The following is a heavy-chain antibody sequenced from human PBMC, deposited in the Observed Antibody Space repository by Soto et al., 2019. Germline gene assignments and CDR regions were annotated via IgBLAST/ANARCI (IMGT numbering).Heavy chain of an antibody. Sequence: EVQLVESGGGLVQPGGSLRLSCAASGFTFSSYWMSWVRQAPGKGLEWVANIKQDGSEKYYVDSVKGRFTISRDNAKNTLYLQMNRLRAYETAKYFCARDTEVYCSGSSCSGHYYYGMDVWGQGTTVTVSS. D-gene: IGHD2-15*01. CDR2: IKQDGSEK. CDR1: GFTFSSYW. J-gene: IGHJ6*02. V-gene: IGHV3-7*01. CDR3: ARDTEVYCSGSSCSGHYYYGMDV.